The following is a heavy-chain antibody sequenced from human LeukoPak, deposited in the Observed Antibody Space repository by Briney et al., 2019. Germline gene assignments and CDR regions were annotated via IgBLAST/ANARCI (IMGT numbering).Heavy chain of an antibody. CDR3: ARDKREYCSGGSCYPEYYFDY. CDR1: GGTFSSYA. D-gene: IGHD2-15*01. J-gene: IGHJ4*02. Sequence: SSVKVSCKASGGTFSSYAISWVRQAPGQGLEWMGGIIPIFGTANYAQKFQCRVTITTDESTSTAYMELSSLRSDDTAVYYCARDKREYCSGGSCYPEYYFDYWGQGTLVTVSS. V-gene: IGHV1-69*05. CDR2: IIPIFGTA.